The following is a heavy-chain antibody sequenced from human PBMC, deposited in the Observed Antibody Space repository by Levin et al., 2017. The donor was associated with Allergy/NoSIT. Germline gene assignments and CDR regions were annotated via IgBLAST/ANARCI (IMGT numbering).Heavy chain of an antibody. Sequence: SETLSLTCTVSGGSISSGDYYWSWIRQPPGKGLEWIGYIYYSGSTYYNPSLKSRVTISVDTSKNQFSLKLSSVTAADTAVYYCARGIRYCGGDFYPVFGNPWGQGTLVTVSS. V-gene: IGHV4-30-4*01. J-gene: IGHJ5*02. CDR2: IYYSGST. CDR1: GGSISSGDYY. D-gene: IGHD2-21*02. CDR3: ARGIRYCGGDFYPVFGNP.